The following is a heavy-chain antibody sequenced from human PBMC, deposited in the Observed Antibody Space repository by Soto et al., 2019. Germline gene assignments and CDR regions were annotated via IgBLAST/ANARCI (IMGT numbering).Heavy chain of an antibody. CDR2: ILYDGSNE. CDR3: ARVSGFSSTSVDY. D-gene: IGHD6-13*01. CDR1: GFTVSSYN. Sequence: GGSLRLSCGAFGFTVSSYNMHWVRQAPGRGLEWVSFILYDGSNELYADSVKGRFTISRDNSKNTLYLQMNSLRAEDTAVYYCARVSGFSSTSVDYWGQGTLVTVSS. V-gene: IGHV3-33*01. J-gene: IGHJ4*02.